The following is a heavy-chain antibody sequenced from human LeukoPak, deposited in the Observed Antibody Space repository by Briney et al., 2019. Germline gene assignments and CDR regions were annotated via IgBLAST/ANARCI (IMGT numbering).Heavy chain of an antibody. V-gene: IGHV3-66*01. CDR1: GFTVSSNY. CDR3: VRTRNYYFDY. Sequence: GGSLRLSCAASGFTVSSNYMSCVRQAPGKGLEWVSVIYSGGSTYYADSVRGRFTISRDNSKNTLYLQMNSLRAEDTAVYYCVRTRNYYFDYWGQGTLVTVSS. CDR2: IYSGGST. D-gene: IGHD1-1*01. J-gene: IGHJ4*02.